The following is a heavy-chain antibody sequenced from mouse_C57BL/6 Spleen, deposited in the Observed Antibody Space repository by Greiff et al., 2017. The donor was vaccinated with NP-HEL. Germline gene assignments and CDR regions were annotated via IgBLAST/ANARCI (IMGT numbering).Heavy chain of an antibody. D-gene: IGHD1-1*01. Sequence: VQLQQSGAELARPGASVKLSCKASGYTFTSYGISWVKQSTGQGLEWIGEIYPRSGNTYSNEKFKGKATLTADQSSSTAYMELRSLTSEDSAVSGCARLGYYYGSSSYYCDYWGQGTTLTVSS. V-gene: IGHV1-81*01. CDR2: IYPRSGNT. J-gene: IGHJ2*01. CDR1: GYTFTSYG. CDR3: ARLGYYYGSSSYYCDY.